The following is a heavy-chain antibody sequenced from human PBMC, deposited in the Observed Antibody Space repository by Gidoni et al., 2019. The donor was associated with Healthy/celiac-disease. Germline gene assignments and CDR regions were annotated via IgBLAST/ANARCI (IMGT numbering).Heavy chain of an antibody. V-gene: IGHV3-48*03. CDR1: GFTLCSYE. Sequence: EVQLVESGGGLVQPGGSLRLSCAASGFTLCSYEMNWVRQAPGKGLEWVSYISSSGSTIYYADSVKGRFTISRDNAKNSLYLQMNSLRAEDTAVYYCASPKLGDFWSGPVLWYYGMDVWGQGTTVTVSS. J-gene: IGHJ6*02. CDR2: ISSSGSTI. CDR3: ASPKLGDFWSGPVLWYYGMDV. D-gene: IGHD3-3*01.